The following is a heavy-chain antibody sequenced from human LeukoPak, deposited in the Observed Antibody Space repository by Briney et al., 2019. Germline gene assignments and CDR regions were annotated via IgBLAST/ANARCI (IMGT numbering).Heavy chain of an antibody. D-gene: IGHD3-22*01. Sequence: SETLSLTCTVSGGSISNSYYYWGWTRQPPGEALEWIGSIYYSGTTYYKPSLKSRVTISVDTSKNQFSLRLSSVTAADTAVYYCARGEKWLLRGAFDIWGQGTMVTVSS. CDR3: ARGEKWLLRGAFDI. CDR2: IYYSGTT. V-gene: IGHV4-39*01. CDR1: GGSISNSYYY. J-gene: IGHJ3*02.